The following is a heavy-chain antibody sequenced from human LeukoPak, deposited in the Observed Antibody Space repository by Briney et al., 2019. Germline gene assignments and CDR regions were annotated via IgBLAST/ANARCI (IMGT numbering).Heavy chain of an antibody. J-gene: IGHJ4*02. V-gene: IGHV3-7*02. CDR3: AKYYYISGTYQAFDY. CDR1: GFTFSNYW. CDR2: IKEDGTEK. Sequence: GGSLRLSCAASGFTFSNYWMSWVRQAPGKGLEWVDNIKEDGTEKYYVDSVKGRFTISRDNAKNSLYLQMASLRAEDTAVYYCAKYYYISGTYQAFDYWGQGTLVTVSS. D-gene: IGHD3-10*01.